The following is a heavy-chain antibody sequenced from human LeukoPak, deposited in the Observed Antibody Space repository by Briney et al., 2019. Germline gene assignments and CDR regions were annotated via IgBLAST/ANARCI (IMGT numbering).Heavy chain of an antibody. J-gene: IGHJ4*02. Sequence: GGSLRLSCAASGFTFSTYAMHWVRQAPGKGLEYVSPISANGVSTYNANSVKGRFTISRDNSKNTVYLQMGSLRPEDTAVYYCAAYYYGSGSDYSDYWGQGTLVTVSS. V-gene: IGHV3-64*01. CDR3: AAYYYGSGSDYSDY. D-gene: IGHD3-10*01. CDR1: GFTFSTYA. CDR2: ISANGVST.